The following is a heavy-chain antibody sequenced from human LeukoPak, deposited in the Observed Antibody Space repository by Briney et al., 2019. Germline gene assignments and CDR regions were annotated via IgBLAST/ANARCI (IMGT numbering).Heavy chain of an antibody. CDR1: GDSVSSNSAA. CDR3: ARVYGDFLAYNWFDP. V-gene: IGHV6-1*01. J-gene: IGHJ5*02. CDR2: TYYRSKWYN. D-gene: IGHD4-17*01. Sequence: SQTLSLTCAISGDSVSSNSAAWSWIRQSPSRGLEWLGRTYYRSKWYNDYAVSVKSRITINPDTSKNQFSLQLSSVTPEDTAVYYCARVYGDFLAYNWFDPWGQGTLVTVSS.